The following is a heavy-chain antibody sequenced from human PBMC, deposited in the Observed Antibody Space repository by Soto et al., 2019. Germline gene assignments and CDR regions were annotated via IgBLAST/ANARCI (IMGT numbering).Heavy chain of an antibody. V-gene: IGHV3-23*01. Sequence: GGSLRLSCAASGFTFSSYAMSWVRQAPGKGLEWVSAISGSGGSTYYADSVKGRFTISRDNSKNTLYLQMNSLRAEDTAVYYCAKDFAYNWNYPRDGYFDYWGQGTLVTVSS. CDR2: ISGSGGST. CDR1: GFTFSSYA. D-gene: IGHD1-7*01. J-gene: IGHJ4*02. CDR3: AKDFAYNWNYPRDGYFDY.